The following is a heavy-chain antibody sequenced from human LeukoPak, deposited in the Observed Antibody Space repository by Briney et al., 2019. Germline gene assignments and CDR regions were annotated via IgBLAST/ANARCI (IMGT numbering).Heavy chain of an antibody. J-gene: IGHJ4*02. CDR3: ARATLRDSSGYYVYY. D-gene: IGHD3-22*01. V-gene: IGHV3-21*01. Sequence: TPGGSLRLSCAASGFTFSSYSMNWVRQAPGKGLEWVSSISSSTSYIYYADSVKGRFTISRDNAKNSLYLQMNSLRAEDTAVYYCARATLRDSSGYYVYYWGQGTLVTVSS. CDR2: ISSSTSYI. CDR1: GFTFSSYS.